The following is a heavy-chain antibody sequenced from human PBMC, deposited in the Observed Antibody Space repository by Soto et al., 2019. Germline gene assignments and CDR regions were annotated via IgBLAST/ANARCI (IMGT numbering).Heavy chain of an antibody. CDR1: GFSVSTHV. CDR3: ARVPRYDTWYFDY. CDR2: LWYDGSRE. Sequence: QVQLVESGGGVVQPGRSLRLSCTASGFSVSTHVIHWVRQAPGKGLEWVAVLWYDGSREYYAESVKGRFTISRDNSKNTMYLQMTRLRAEATSVYYCARVPRYDTWYFDYWGQGTLATVSS. V-gene: IGHV3-33*01. J-gene: IGHJ4*02. D-gene: IGHD3-22*01.